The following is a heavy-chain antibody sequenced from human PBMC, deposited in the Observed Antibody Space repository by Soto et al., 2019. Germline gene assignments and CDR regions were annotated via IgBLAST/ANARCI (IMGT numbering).Heavy chain of an antibody. CDR2: IIPILGIA. D-gene: IGHD3-22*01. V-gene: IGHV1-69*02. CDR3: ARSLKIFVDYYDSSGYRPRAFDI. CDR1: GGTFSSYT. Sequence: SVKVSCKASGGTFSSYTISWVRQAPGQGLEWMGSIIPILGIANYAQKYQGRVTITADKSTSTAYMELSSVTAADTAVYYCARSLKIFVDYYDSSGYRPRAFDIWGQGTMVTVSS. J-gene: IGHJ3*02.